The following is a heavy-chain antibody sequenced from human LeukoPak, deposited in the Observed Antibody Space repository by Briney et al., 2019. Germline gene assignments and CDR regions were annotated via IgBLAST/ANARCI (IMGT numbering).Heavy chain of an antibody. J-gene: IGHJ5*02. D-gene: IGHD5-12*01. Sequence: PSETLSLTCTVSGRSISSYYWSWIRQPAGKGLEWIGRIYTSGSTNYNPSLKSRVTISVDKSKNQFSLKLSSVTAADTAVYYCARDLLRGYSGYDYGWFDPWGQGTLVTVSS. CDR3: ARDLLRGYSGYDYGWFDP. CDR2: IYTSGST. CDR1: GRSISSYY. V-gene: IGHV4-4*07.